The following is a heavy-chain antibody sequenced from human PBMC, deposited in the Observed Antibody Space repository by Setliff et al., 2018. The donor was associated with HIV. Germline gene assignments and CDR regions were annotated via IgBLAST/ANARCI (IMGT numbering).Heavy chain of an antibody. CDR2: ISAYNGNT. Sequence: ASVKVSCKASGYTLRRHGISWVRQAPGQGFEWMGWISAYNGNTNYAQKFRGRVTLTTDTSTSTAYMELRSLRSDDTAVYYCARVNDILLGYWVGYFDYWGQGTLVTVSS. J-gene: IGHJ4*02. CDR3: ARVNDILLGYWVGYFDY. D-gene: IGHD2-8*01. CDR1: GYTLRRHG. V-gene: IGHV1-18*01.